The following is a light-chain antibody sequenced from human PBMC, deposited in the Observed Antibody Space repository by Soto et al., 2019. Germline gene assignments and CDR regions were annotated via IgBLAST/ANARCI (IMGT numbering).Light chain of an antibody. CDR3: HQRQSWPRT. V-gene: IGKV3-11*01. J-gene: IGKJ1*01. CDR2: QTS. Sequence: VMTQSPLSLPVTLGQPASFSCRASQYINTRLAWYQHRPGQAPRLLIYQTSIRAAGVPARFSASGTGTDFTLTISDVQPEDFAVYYCHQRQSWPRTFGQGTKVDI. CDR1: QYINTR.